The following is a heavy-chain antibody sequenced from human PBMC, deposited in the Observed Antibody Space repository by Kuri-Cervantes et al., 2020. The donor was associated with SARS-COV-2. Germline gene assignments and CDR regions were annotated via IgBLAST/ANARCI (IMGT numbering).Heavy chain of an antibody. Sequence: GGSLRLSCAASGFTFSSYAMHWVRQAPGKGLEWVAVISYDGSNKYYADSVKGRFTISRDNSKNTLYLQINSLRAEDTAVYYCAKDQARRSGSYREYWYFDLWGRGTLVTVSS. D-gene: IGHD1-26*01. J-gene: IGHJ2*01. V-gene: IGHV3-30*04. CDR2: ISYDGSNK. CDR3: AKDQARRSGSYREYWYFDL. CDR1: GFTFSSYA.